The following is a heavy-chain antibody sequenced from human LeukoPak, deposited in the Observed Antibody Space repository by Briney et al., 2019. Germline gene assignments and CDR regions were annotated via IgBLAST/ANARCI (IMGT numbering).Heavy chain of an antibody. CDR1: GGSFSGYY. Sequence: PSETLSLTCAVYGGSFSGYYWSWIRQPPGKGLEWIREINHSGSTNYNPSLKSRVTISVDTSKNQFSLKLSSVTAADTAVYYCARQTYSNYANWFDPWGQGTLVTVSS. CDR2: INHSGST. V-gene: IGHV4-34*01. CDR3: ARQTYSNYANWFDP. J-gene: IGHJ5*02. D-gene: IGHD4-11*01.